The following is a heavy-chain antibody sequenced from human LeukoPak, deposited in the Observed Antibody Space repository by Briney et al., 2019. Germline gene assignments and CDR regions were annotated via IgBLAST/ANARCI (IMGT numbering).Heavy chain of an antibody. J-gene: IGHJ4*02. CDR2: MNPGGGDT. CDR1: GYTFNTCY. Sequence: ASVKVSCKASGYTFNTCYIHWVRHPPGQGLEWMGLMNPGGGDTSYAQNLQGRVTMTRDTSTSAVYLELSNLRSEDTAVYYCARGPRGQRFDYWGQGTLVTVSS. CDR3: ARGPRGQRFDY. D-gene: IGHD1-1*01. V-gene: IGHV1-46*02.